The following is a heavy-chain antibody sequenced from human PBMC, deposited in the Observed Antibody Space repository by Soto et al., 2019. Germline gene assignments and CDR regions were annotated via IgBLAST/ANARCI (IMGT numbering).Heavy chain of an antibody. CDR1: GYTFTSYG. Sequence: ASVKVSCKASGYTFTSYGISWVRQAPGQGLEWMGWISAYNGNTNYAQKLQGRVTMTTDTSTSTAYMELRSLRSDDTAVYYCARDTSYYDFWSGYYPFDPWGQGTLVTVS. J-gene: IGHJ5*02. V-gene: IGHV1-18*01. CDR2: ISAYNGNT. D-gene: IGHD3-3*01. CDR3: ARDTSYYDFWSGYYPFDP.